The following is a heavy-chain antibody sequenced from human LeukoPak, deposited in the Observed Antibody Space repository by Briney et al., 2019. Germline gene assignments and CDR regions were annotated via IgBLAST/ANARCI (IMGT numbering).Heavy chain of an antibody. J-gene: IGHJ4*02. CDR2: ISYDGNSK. CDR3: AKVAVGATITDY. Sequence: GGSLRLSCAASGFTFSNYAMHWVRQAPGKGLEWVAVISYDGNSKYYEDSAKGRFTISRDNSKNTLYLQMNSLRAEDTAVYYCAKVAVGATITDYWGQGTLVTVSS. V-gene: IGHV3-30*04. CDR1: GFTFSNYA. D-gene: IGHD1-26*01.